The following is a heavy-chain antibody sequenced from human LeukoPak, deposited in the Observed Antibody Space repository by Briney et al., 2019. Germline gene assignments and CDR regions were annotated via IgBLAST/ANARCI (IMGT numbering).Heavy chain of an antibody. CDR3: ARDPSNSSGWYIFFDF. J-gene: IGHJ4*02. Sequence: GASVKVSCKASGYTFTRYGITWVRQAPGQGLEWMGWISAYNGDTKYAQKLQGRVTMTTDTSTSTAYMGLRSLRSDDTAVYYCARDPSNSSGWYIFFDFWGQGTLVAVSS. D-gene: IGHD6-19*01. V-gene: IGHV1-18*01. CDR2: ISAYNGDT. CDR1: GYTFTRYG.